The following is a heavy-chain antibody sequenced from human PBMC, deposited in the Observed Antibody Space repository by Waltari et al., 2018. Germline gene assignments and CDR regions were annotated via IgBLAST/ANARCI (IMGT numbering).Heavy chain of an antibody. D-gene: IGHD2-2*01. CDR2: ISNDGRTT. CDR1: GFTFSRFW. J-gene: IGHJ4*02. CDR3: ARDSSHLPAAFDN. V-gene: IGHV3-74*01. Sequence: EVELVQSGGGLVQPGGSLRLSCAASGFTFSRFWMQWVRQVPGKGLVWGSRISNDGRTTDYTDAVKGRFTISRDNAKDTLYLQMNSLRAEDTAVYYCARDSSHLPAAFDNWGQGTLVTVSS.